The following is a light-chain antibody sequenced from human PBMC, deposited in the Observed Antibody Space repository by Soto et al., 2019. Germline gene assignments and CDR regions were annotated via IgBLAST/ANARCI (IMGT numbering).Light chain of an antibody. CDR1: QHVRSSY. V-gene: IGKV3-20*01. Sequence: EIVLTQSPGTLSLSRGERATLSCRASQHVRSSYLAWYQQKPGQAPRLLIYDASTRATGISDRFSGSWSGSDFTLTINRLEPEDCAVYYCHHYGTSPPFTFGQGTKLHIK. J-gene: IGKJ2*01. CDR2: DAS. CDR3: HHYGTSPPFT.